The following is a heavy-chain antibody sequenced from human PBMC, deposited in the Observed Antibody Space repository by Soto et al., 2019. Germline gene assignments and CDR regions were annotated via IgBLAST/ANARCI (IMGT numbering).Heavy chain of an antibody. CDR2: IIPMFGTA. J-gene: IGHJ4*02. D-gene: IGHD5-18*01. CDR1: GGTFSTYA. V-gene: IGHV1-69*12. Sequence: QVQLVQSGAEVKKPESSVKVSCKAPGGTFSTYAISWVRQAPGQGLEWMGGIIPMFGTANYAQRFQDRVTHNGAESTNTVYMELSRLRSGDTAVDFCASGIQLWLRRINNGYSGWGQGTLVTVSS. CDR3: ASGIQLWLRRINNGYSG.